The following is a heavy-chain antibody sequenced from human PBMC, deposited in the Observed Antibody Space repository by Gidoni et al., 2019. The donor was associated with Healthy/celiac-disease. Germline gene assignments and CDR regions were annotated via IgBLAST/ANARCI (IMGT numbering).Heavy chain of an antibody. CDR3: ARSYYDILTGRGGSFDP. Sequence: QVQLQESGPGLAKPSETLSLPCTVSGGSISSYYSSWIRQPPGKGLEWIGYIYYNGSTNYNPSLKSRVTISVDTSKNQFSLKLSSVTAADTAVYYCARSYYDILTGRGGSFDPWGQGTLVTVSS. CDR2: IYYNGST. CDR1: GGSISSYY. D-gene: IGHD3-9*01. V-gene: IGHV4-59*01. J-gene: IGHJ5*02.